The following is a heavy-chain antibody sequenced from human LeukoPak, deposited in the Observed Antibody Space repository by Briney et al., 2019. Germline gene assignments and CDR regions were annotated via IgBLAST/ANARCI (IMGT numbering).Heavy chain of an antibody. Sequence: SETLSLTCTVPGGSISSHYWSWIRQPPGKGLEWIGYIYYSGSTNYNPSLKSRVTISVDTSKNQFSLKLSSVTAADTAVYYCAAIAAARKYFQHWGQGTLVTVSS. CDR2: IYYSGST. CDR3: AAIAAARKYFQH. V-gene: IGHV4-59*11. CDR1: GGSISSHY. D-gene: IGHD6-13*01. J-gene: IGHJ1*01.